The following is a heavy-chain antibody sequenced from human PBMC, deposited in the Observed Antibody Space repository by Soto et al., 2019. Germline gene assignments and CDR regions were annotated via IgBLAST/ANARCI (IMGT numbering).Heavy chain of an antibody. D-gene: IGHD7-27*01. J-gene: IGHJ6*02. V-gene: IGHV3-30*18. Sequence: QVQLVESGGGVVQPGRSLRLSCAASGFTFSSYGMHWVRQAPGKGLEWVAVISYDGSNKYYADSVKGRFTISRDNSKNPLYLQMNSLRAEDTAVYYCANAGVGYGMDVWGQGTTVTGSS. CDR2: ISYDGSNK. CDR1: GFTFSSYG. CDR3: ANAGVGYGMDV.